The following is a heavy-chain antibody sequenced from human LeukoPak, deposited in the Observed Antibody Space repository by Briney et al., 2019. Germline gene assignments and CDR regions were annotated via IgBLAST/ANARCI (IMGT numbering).Heavy chain of an antibody. CDR1: GCTFSSYA. J-gene: IGHJ3*02. CDR3: ARFPGVRLRRAFDI. D-gene: IGHD4-17*01. V-gene: IGHV3-30-3*01. Sequence: GWSLRLSCAASGCTFSSYAMHWVRQAPGKGLEWVAVISYDGSNKYYADSVKGRFTISRDNSKNTLYLQMNSLRAEETAVYYCARFPGVRLRRAFDIWGQGTMVTVSS. CDR2: ISYDGSNK.